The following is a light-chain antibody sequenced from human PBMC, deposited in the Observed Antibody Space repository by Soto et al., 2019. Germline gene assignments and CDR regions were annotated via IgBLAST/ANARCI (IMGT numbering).Light chain of an antibody. CDR1: RSLSSSY. CDR3: QQYGSSPFT. Sequence: EIVLTQSPGTLSLSPGERATLSCRASRSLSSSYLAWYQQKPGQAPRLLIYGASSRATDIPARFSGSGSGTDFTLTISRLEPEDFPVYYCQQYGSSPFTFGPGTKVDI. V-gene: IGKV3-20*01. J-gene: IGKJ3*01. CDR2: GAS.